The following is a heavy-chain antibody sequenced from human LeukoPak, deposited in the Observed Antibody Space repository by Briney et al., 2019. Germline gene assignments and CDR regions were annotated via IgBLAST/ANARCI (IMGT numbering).Heavy chain of an antibody. D-gene: IGHD6-19*01. V-gene: IGHV3-15*07. CDR1: GFTFSNAW. CDR2: IKSKTDGGTT. Sequence: GGSLRLSCAASGFTFSNAWMNWVRQAPGKGLEWVGRIKSKTDGGTTDYAAPVKGRFTISRDDSKNTLYLQMNSLKTEDTAVYYCTTGIIAVAGTLRTYWGRGTLVTVSS. J-gene: IGHJ4*02. CDR3: TTGIIAVAGTLRTY.